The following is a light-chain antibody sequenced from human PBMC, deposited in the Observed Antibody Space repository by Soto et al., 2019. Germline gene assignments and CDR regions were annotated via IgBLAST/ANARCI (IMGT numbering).Light chain of an antibody. J-gene: IGLJ2*01. CDR3: SSYTSSSTLVV. Sequence: QSALTQPASVSGSPGQSITISCTGTSSDVGGYNYVSWYQQQPCKAPQLMIYDGSNRPSGVSNRFSGSKSGTTASLTISGLQAEDEADYYCSSYTSSSTLVVFGGGTKLTVL. CDR2: DGS. CDR1: SSDVGGYNY. V-gene: IGLV2-14*01.